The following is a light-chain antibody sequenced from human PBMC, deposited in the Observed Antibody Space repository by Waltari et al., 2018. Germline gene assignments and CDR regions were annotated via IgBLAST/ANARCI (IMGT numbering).Light chain of an antibody. CDR2: WAS. V-gene: IGKV4-1*01. J-gene: IGKJ4*01. CDR3: QQYYSSPLT. CDR1: QTVLYIPNDRNY. Sequence: DIVMTQSPDSLAVFLGERATIHCRSSQTVLYIPNDRNYLAWYQQKPGQPPKLLLSWASTRESGVPDRFSGSGSGTDFTLTIGSLQAEDVALYYCQQYYSSPLTFGGGTKVEIK.